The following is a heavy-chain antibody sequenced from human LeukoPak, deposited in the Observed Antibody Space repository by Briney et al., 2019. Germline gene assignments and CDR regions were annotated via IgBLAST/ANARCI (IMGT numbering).Heavy chain of an antibody. J-gene: IGHJ5*02. V-gene: IGHV4-34*01. Sequence: SETLSLTCAVYGGSFSGYYWSWIRQPPGKGPEWIGEINHSGSTNYNPSLKSRVTISVDTSKNQFSLKLSSVTAADTAVYYCARKNPRTNIVGAVPRYRFDPWGQGALVTVSS. CDR3: ARKNPRTNIVGAVPRYRFDP. CDR1: GGSFSGYY. CDR2: INHSGST. D-gene: IGHD1-26*01.